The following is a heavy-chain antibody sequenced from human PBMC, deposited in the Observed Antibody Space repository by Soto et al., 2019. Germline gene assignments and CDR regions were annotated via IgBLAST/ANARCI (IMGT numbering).Heavy chain of an antibody. D-gene: IGHD1-26*01. CDR3: ATDLPIVGAGEFDY. CDR2: VTDGGTT. CDR1: GFTFSTAW. V-gene: IGHV3-15*01. Sequence: GSLRLSCVASGFTFSTAWMGWVRQAPGKGLEWVGHVTDGGTTYYGAPVKGILTISRDDSKNTVYLQMNSLKTEDTAVYYCATDLPIVGAGEFDYWGQGALVTVSS. J-gene: IGHJ4*02.